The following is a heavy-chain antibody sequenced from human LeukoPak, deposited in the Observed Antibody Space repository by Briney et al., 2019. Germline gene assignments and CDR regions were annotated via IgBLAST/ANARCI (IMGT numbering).Heavy chain of an antibody. J-gene: IGHJ4*02. V-gene: IGHV4-31*03. D-gene: IGHD4-17*01. CDR2: IYYSGST. Sequence: SETLSLTCTVSGGSISSGGYYWSWIRQHPGKGLEWIGYIYYSGSTYYNPSLKSRVTISVDTSKNQFPLKLSSVTAADTAVYYCAGQYGDLSGGYDYWGQGTLVTVSS. CDR1: GGSISSGGYY. CDR3: AGQYGDLSGGYDY.